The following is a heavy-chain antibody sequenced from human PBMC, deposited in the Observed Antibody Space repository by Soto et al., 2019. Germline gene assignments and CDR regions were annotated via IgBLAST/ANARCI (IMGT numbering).Heavy chain of an antibody. CDR1: GGSVRRGNYY. J-gene: IGHJ4*02. Sequence: QVQLQESGPGLVKPSQTLSLTCTVSGGSVRRGNYYWSWIRQFPGKGLEWIGYISNSGRTHYNPSLMSRITILVDTSKTQFFLELRSVTAAATALYYCARADYATGSYYPDYWGQGTLVTVSS. CDR2: ISNSGRT. CDR3: ARADYATGSYYPDY. V-gene: IGHV4-31*03. D-gene: IGHD3-10*01.